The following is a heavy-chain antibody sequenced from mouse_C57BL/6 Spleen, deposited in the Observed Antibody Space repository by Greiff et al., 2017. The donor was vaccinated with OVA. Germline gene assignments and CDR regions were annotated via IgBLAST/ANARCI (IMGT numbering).Heavy chain of an antibody. J-gene: IGHJ2*01. V-gene: IGHV1-22*01. Sequence: EVQLQQSGPELVKPGASVKMSCKASGYTFTDYNMHWVKQSHGKSLEWIGYINPNNGGTSYNQKFKGKATLTVNKSSSTAYMELRSLTSEDSAVYYCARSEYDYDDFDYWGQGTTLTVSS. CDR1: GYTFTDYN. CDR2: INPNNGGT. D-gene: IGHD2-4*01. CDR3: ARSEYDYDDFDY.